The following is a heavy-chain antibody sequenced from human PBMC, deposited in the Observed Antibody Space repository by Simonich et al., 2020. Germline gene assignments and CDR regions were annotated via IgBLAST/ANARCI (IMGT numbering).Heavy chain of an antibody. J-gene: IGHJ1*01. V-gene: IGHV3-9*01. CDR2: ISWDKGSI. D-gene: IGHD6-13*01. Sequence: EVQLVESGGGLVQPGRSLRLSCAASGFTFDDYAMHLVRQAPGKVMDGVSGISWDKGSIGYADSVKGRFTISRDNAKNSLYLQMNSLRAEDTALYYCAKDVAAAGTEYFQHWGQGTLVTVSS. CDR3: AKDVAAAGTEYFQH. CDR1: GFTFDDYA.